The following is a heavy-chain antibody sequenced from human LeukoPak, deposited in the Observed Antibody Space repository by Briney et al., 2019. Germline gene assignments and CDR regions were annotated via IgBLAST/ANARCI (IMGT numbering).Heavy chain of an antibody. CDR1: GVSFSGYY. Sequence: PSETLSLTCAVYGVSFSGYYWSWIRQPPGKGLEWIGEINHSGSTNYNPSLKSRVTIPVDTSKNQFSLKLRSVAAADTAVYYCARVHCERLRHPARCAGYTSDYWGQGTLVTVSS. CDR3: ARVHCERLRHPARCAGYTSDY. J-gene: IGHJ4*02. CDR2: INHSGST. V-gene: IGHV4-34*01. D-gene: IGHD1-1*01.